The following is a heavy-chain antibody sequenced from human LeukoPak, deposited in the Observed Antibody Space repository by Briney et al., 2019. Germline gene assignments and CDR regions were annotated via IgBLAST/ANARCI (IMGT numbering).Heavy chain of an antibody. D-gene: IGHD6-19*01. J-gene: IGHJ4*02. V-gene: IGHV4-4*07. CDR1: GGSISSYY. CDR2: IYTSRST. Sequence: SETLSLTCTVSGGSISSYYWSWLRQPAGKGLEWIGRIYTSRSTNYNPTLKSRVTMSVDTSKNQFSLKLSSVTAADTAVYYCARDPGSVWYQDYWGQGTLVTVSS. CDR3: ARDPGSVWYQDY.